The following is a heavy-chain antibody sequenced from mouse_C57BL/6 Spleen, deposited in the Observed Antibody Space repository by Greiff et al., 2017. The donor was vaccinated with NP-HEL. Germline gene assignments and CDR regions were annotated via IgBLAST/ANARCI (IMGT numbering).Heavy chain of an antibody. J-gene: IGHJ3*01. CDR2: IDPSDSYT. CDR3: ARRGDYGPCAY. V-gene: IGHV1-50*01. D-gene: IGHD2-4*01. CDR1: GYTFTSYW. Sequence: VQLQQSGAELVKPGASVKLSCKASGYTFTSYWMQWVKQRPGQGLEWIGEIDPSDSYTNYNQKFKGKATLTVDTSSSTAYMQLSSLTSEDSVVYYCARRGDYGPCAYWGQGTLVTVSA.